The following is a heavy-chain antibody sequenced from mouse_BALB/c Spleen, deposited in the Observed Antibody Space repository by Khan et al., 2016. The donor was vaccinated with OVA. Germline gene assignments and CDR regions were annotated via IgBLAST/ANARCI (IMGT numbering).Heavy chain of an antibody. CDR2: INPGSGDT. V-gene: IGHV1-54*01. CDR1: GYSFTDYL. CDR3: ARGGYGSLAY. J-gene: IGHJ3*01. Sequence: QVQLKQSGAELVRPGTSVKVSCKASGYSFTDYLIDWVKQRPGQGLEWIGVINPGSGDTHYNEKFTGKAKLTADTSSSTAYMQLSSLTSDDSAIYCCARGGYGSLAYWGQGTLVTVSP. D-gene: IGHD1-1*02.